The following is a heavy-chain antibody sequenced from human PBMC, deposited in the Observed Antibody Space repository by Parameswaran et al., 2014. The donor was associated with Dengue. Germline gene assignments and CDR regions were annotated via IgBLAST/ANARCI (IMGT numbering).Heavy chain of an antibody. Sequence: WIRQPPGKGLEWIGYIYYSGSTNYNPSLKSRVTISMDTSKNQFSLKLTSVTAADTAVYYCARESFIKWDYFDYWGQGALVTVSS. CDR3: ARESFIKWDYFDY. CDR2: IYYSGST. V-gene: IGHV4-59*01. D-gene: IGHD3-16*02. J-gene: IGHJ4*02.